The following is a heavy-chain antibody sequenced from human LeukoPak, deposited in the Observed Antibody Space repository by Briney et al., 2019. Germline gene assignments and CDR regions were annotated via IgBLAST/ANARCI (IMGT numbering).Heavy chain of an antibody. V-gene: IGHV4-34*01. J-gene: IGHJ4*01. CDR3: ARGREVALGSAIDY. Sequence: SETLSLTCAVYGGSFSGYYWSWIRQPPGKGLEWIGEINHSGSTNYNPSLKSRVTISVDTSKNQFSLKLSSVTAADTAVYYCARGREVALGSAIDYWVQGTLVT. CDR2: INHSGST. D-gene: IGHD1-26*01. CDR1: GGSFSGYY.